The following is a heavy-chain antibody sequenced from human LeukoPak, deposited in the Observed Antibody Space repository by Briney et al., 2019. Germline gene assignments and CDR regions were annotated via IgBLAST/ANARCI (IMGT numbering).Heavy chain of an antibody. CDR2: IESKTDGGTT. CDR3: TTDEEQWPDY. J-gene: IGHJ4*02. Sequence: TGGSLRLSCAASGFTFSNAWMSWVRQAPGKGLEWVGRIESKTDGGTTDYAAPVKGRFTISRDDSKNTLYLQMNSLKTEDTAVYCCTTDEEQWPDYWGQGTLVTVSS. CDR1: GFTFSNAW. V-gene: IGHV3-15*04. D-gene: IGHD6-19*01.